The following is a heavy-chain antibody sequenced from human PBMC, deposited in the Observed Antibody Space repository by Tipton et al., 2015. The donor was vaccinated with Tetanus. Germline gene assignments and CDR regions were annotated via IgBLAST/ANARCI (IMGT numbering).Heavy chain of an antibody. D-gene: IGHD3-10*01. CDR3: ATARNKVSITRLQY. Sequence: SLRLSCAASGFAFSSHWMNWVRLAPGKGLEWVAVITGSGVGTYYSDSVKGRFTVSRDNSRNTLYLQLNSLRVEDTAVYYCATARNKVSITRLQYWGPGTLVTVSS. CDR1: GFAFSSHW. CDR2: ITGSGVGT. V-gene: IGHV3-23*01. J-gene: IGHJ4*02.